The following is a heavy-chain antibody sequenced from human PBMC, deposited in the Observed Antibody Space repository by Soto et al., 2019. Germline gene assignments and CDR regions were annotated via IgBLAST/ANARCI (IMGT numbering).Heavy chain of an antibody. Sequence: QVQLVQSGAEVKKPESSVKVYCKAPGGTFSTYAISWVRQAPGQGLEWMGGIIPMFGTANYAQRFQDRVTITADESTNTVYMALSSLRAEDPAVYFCASGIQLWLRRINNGYSGWGQGTLVTVSS. J-gene: IGHJ4*02. CDR3: ASGIQLWLRRINNGYSG. CDR1: GGTFSTYA. CDR2: IIPMFGTA. D-gene: IGHD5-18*01. V-gene: IGHV1-69*12.